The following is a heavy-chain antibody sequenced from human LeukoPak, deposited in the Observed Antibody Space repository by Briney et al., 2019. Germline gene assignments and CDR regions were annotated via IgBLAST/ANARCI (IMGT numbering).Heavy chain of an antibody. CDR3: ATLSGGTHDYGDLMGGFYFQH. Sequence: EASVKVSCKASGYTFTSYYMHWVRQAPGQGLEWMGIINPSGGSTSYAQKFQGRVTMTRDTSTSTVYMELSSLRSEDTAVYYCATLSGGTHDYGDLMGGFYFQHWGQGTLVTVSS. J-gene: IGHJ1*01. CDR2: INPSGGST. D-gene: IGHD4-17*01. V-gene: IGHV1-46*01. CDR1: GYTFTSYY.